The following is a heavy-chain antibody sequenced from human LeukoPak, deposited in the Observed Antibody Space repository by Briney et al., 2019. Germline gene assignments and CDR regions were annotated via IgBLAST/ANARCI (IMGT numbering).Heavy chain of an antibody. CDR3: ARLNYDYLWGSPSHAFDI. CDR2: VLYDGITK. CDR1: GFTFSDYS. J-gene: IGHJ3*02. Sequence: PGTSLRLSCAASGFTFSDYSLHWVRQAPGKGLEWVAVVLYDGITKYYAESVKGRFTVSSDNSKNTLYLQMNSLNSEDTAVYYCARLNYDYLWGSPSHAFDIWGQGTMVTVSS. D-gene: IGHD3-16*01. V-gene: IGHV3-30*03.